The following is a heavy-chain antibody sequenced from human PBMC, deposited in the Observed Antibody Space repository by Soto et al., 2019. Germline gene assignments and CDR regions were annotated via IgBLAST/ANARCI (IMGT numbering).Heavy chain of an antibody. D-gene: IGHD3-22*01. CDR2: ISSSSSYI. V-gene: IGHV3-21*01. Sequence: PGGSLRLSCAAYGFTFSSFGMNWVRQAPGKGLEWVSSISSSSSYIYYADSVKGRFTISRDNAKNSLYLQMNSLRAEDTAVYYCARDKYYYDSSGSDGYYYYGMDVWGQGTTVTVSS. CDR1: GFTFSSFG. CDR3: ARDKYYYDSSGSDGYYYYGMDV. J-gene: IGHJ6*02.